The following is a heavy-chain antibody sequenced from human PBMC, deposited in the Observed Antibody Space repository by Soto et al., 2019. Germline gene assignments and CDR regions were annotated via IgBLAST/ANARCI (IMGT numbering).Heavy chain of an antibody. CDR3: ASLGNYCSGGSCYAAGDYYGMDV. CDR2: IDPSDSYT. CDR1: GYSFTSYW. J-gene: IGHJ6*02. Sequence: PGESLKISCKGSGYSFTSYWISWVRQMPGKGLEWMGRIDPSDSYTNYSPSFQGHVTISADKSISTAYLQWSSLKASDTAMYYCASLGNYCSGGSCYAAGDYYGMDVWGQGTTVTVSS. V-gene: IGHV5-10-1*01. D-gene: IGHD2-15*01.